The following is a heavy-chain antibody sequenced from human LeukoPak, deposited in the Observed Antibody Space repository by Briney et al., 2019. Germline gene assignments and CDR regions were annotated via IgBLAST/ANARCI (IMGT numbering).Heavy chain of an antibody. CDR1: GGTFSSYA. J-gene: IGHJ4*02. D-gene: IGHD4-23*01. Sequence: SVKVSCKASGGTFSSYAISWVRQAPGQGLEWMGGLIPMFGTANYAQKFQGRVTITTDESTSTAHMELSSLRSEDTAVYYCAIGTVVTPGSLDYWGQGTLVTVSS. CDR3: AIGTVVTPGSLDY. CDR2: LIPMFGTA. V-gene: IGHV1-69*05.